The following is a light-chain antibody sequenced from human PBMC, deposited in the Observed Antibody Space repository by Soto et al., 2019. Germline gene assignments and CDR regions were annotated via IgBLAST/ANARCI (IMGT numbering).Light chain of an antibody. V-gene: IGLV2-8*01. CDR3: SSFASSNTWV. Sequence: QSALTQPPSASGSPGQSVTIPCTGTSSDVGAYNYVSWYQQHAGKAPKLVIYEVTKRPSGVPDRFSGSKSANTASLTVSGPQAEDEADYYCSSFASSNTWVFGGGTKLTVL. CDR1: SSDVGAYNY. CDR2: EVT. J-gene: IGLJ3*02.